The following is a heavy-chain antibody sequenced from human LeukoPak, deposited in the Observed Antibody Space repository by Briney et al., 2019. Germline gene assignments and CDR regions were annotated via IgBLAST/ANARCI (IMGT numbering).Heavy chain of an antibody. CDR2: ISSSGSTI. D-gene: IGHD6-19*01. V-gene: IGHV3-11*01. CDR3: ARYSSGWYLSAFDI. J-gene: IGHJ3*02. CDR1: GFSFSDYY. Sequence: GGSLRLSCAASGFSFSDYYMSWIRQAPGKGLEWVSYISSSGSTIYYADSVKGRFTISRDNAKNSLYLQMNSLRAEDTAVYYCARYSSGWYLSAFDIWGQGTMVTVSS.